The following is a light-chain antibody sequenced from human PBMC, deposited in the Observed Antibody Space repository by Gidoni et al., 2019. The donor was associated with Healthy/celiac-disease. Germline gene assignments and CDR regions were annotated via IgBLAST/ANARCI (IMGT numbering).Light chain of an antibody. CDR1: SGSIASNY. J-gene: IGLJ7*01. CDR2: EDN. V-gene: IGLV6-57*04. CDR3: QSYDSSNKV. Sequence: NFRLTQTHSVSESPGKTVTISCTRSSGSIASNYVQWDQHRPSSAPTTVIYEDNQRPSGVPDRFSGSIDSSSNSASLTSSGLKTEDEADYYYQSYDSSNKVFGGGTQLTVL.